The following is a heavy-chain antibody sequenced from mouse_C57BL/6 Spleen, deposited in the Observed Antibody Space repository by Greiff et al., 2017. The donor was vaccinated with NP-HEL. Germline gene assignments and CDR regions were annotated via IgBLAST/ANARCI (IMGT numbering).Heavy chain of an antibody. D-gene: IGHD1-1*01. J-gene: IGHJ4*01. CDR2: IDPETGGT. V-gene: IGHV1-15*01. CDR1: GYTFTDYE. CDR3: TRYIHYYGSSYVLYYYAMDY. Sequence: VKLQQSGAELVRPGASVTLSCKASGYTFTDYEMHWVKQTPVHGLEWIGAIDPETGGTAYNQKFKGKAILTADKSSSTAYMELRSLTSEDSAVYYCTRYIHYYGSSYVLYYYAMDYWGQGTSVTVSS.